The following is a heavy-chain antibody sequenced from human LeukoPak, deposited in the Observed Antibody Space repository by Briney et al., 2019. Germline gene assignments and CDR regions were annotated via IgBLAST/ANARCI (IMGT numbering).Heavy chain of an antibody. J-gene: IGHJ6*02. CDR1: GGTISSSSFY. Sequence: SETLSLSCTVSGGTISSSSFYWGWLRQRPGLGRVWVGSIYYSGSTYYNPSLKSRVTISVDTSKNQFSLKLSSVTAADTAVYYCARKDCSRTSCYDGAFGYGMDVWGQGTTVTVSS. CDR2: IYYSGST. CDR3: ARKDCSRTSCYDGAFGYGMDV. V-gene: IGHV4-39*07. D-gene: IGHD2-2*01.